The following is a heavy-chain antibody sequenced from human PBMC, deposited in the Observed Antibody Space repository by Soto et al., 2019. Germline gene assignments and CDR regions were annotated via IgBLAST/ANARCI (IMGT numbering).Heavy chain of an antibody. CDR3: AGGQYCSSTSCGCYYYYGMDV. D-gene: IGHD2-2*01. J-gene: IGHJ6*02. CDR2: IKQDGSEK. CDR1: GFTFSSYW. Sequence: EVQLVESGGGLVQPGGSLRLSCAASGFTFSSYWMSWVRQAPGKGLEWVSNIKQDGSEKYYVDSVKGRFTISRDNAKNSMYLQMNSLRAEDPAVYYSAGGQYCSSTSCGCYYYYGMDVWGQGTTVTVSS. V-gene: IGHV3-7*03.